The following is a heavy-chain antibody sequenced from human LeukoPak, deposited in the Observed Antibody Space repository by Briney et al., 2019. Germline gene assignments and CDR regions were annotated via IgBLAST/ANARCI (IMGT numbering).Heavy chain of an antibody. V-gene: IGHV3-21*01. J-gene: IGHJ4*02. CDR1: GFTFSSYS. D-gene: IGHD1-26*01. CDR3: ARDERIVGATTPFGY. CDR2: ISSSSSYI. Sequence: GGSLRLSCAASGFTFSSYSMNWVRQAPGKGLEWVSSISSSSSYIYYADSVKGRFTISRDNAKNSLYLQMNSLRAEDTAVYYCARDERIVGATTPFGYWGQGTLVTVSS.